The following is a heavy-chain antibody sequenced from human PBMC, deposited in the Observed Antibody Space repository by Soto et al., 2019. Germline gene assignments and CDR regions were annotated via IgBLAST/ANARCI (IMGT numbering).Heavy chain of an antibody. J-gene: IGHJ4*02. CDR2: IYYSGST. V-gene: IGHV4-30-4*01. Sequence: PSETLSLTCTVSGGSISSGDYYWSWIRQPPGRGLEWIGYIYYSGSTYYNPSLKSRITISRDTSKNQFSLNLSSVTAADTAVYYCARSPRGYSYGYFDSWGQGTLVTVS. CDR1: GGSISSGDYY. CDR3: ARSPRGYSYGYFDS. D-gene: IGHD5-18*01.